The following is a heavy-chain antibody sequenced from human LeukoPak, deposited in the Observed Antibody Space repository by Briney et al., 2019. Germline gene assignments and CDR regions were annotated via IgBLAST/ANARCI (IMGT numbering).Heavy chain of an antibody. D-gene: IGHD6-19*01. V-gene: IGHV3-21*01. CDR1: GFTFSNFG. J-gene: IGHJ4*02. CDR3: ARDASSGWPFDY. Sequence: GRSLRLSCAASGFTFSNFGMAWVRRAPGKGLEWVSSISGSSSYIYYADSVKGRFTISRDSARNSLYLQMNGLRVEDTAVYYCARDASSGWPFDYWGQGTLVTVSS. CDR2: ISGSSSYI.